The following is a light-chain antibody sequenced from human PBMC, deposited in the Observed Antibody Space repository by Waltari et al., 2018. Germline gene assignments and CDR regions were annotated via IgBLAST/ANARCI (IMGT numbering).Light chain of an antibody. CDR3: QVYGGSPLYT. V-gene: IGKV3-20*01. CDR1: QSVGSIY. J-gene: IGKJ2*01. CDR2: GTS. Sequence: ESVLAQSPGTLSLSPGESATLSCRASQSVGSIYLAWYQQRPGQPPRVLVYGTSSRATGIPDRFSGSRSGSDFTLTIDRLEPEDVAVYFCQVYGGSPLYTFGQGTRLEIK.